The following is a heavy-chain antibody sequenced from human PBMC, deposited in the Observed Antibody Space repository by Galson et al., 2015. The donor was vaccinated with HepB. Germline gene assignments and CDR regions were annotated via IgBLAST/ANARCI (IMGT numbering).Heavy chain of an antibody. Sequence: SLRLSCAASGFTFDDYAMHWVRQAPGKGLEWVSGISWNSGSIGYADSVKGRFTISRDNAKNSLYLQMNSLRAEDTALFYCAKDRGYDSSGYYLGDAFDIWGQGTMVTVSS. V-gene: IGHV3-9*01. CDR3: AKDRGYDSSGYYLGDAFDI. D-gene: IGHD3-22*01. CDR2: ISWNSGSI. CDR1: GFTFDDYA. J-gene: IGHJ3*02.